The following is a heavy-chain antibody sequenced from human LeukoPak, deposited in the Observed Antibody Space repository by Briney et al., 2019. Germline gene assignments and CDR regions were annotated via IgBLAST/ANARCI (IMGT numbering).Heavy chain of an antibody. CDR1: GGSFSGYY. CDR3: ARGRKQWLAG. J-gene: IGHJ4*02. D-gene: IGHD6-19*01. CDR2: INHSGST. V-gene: IGHV4-34*01. Sequence: SETLSFTCAVYGGSFSGYYWSWIRQPPGKGLEWIGEINHSGSTNYNPSLKSRVTISVDTSKNQFSLKLSSVTAADTAVYYCARGRKQWLAGWGQGTLVTVSS.